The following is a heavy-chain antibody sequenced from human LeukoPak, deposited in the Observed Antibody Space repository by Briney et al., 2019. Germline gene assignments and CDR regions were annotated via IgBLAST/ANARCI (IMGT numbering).Heavy chain of an antibody. J-gene: IGHJ4*02. D-gene: IGHD2-2*02. V-gene: IGHV3-21*01. CDR1: GFTFSSYS. Sequence: PGGSLRLSCAASGFTFSSYSMNWVRQAPGKGLEWVSSISSSSSYIYYADSVKGRFTISRDNAKNSLYLQMNSLRAEDTAVYYCARGADCSSTSCYSFDYWGQGTLVTASS. CDR2: ISSSSSYI. CDR3: ARGADCSSTSCYSFDY.